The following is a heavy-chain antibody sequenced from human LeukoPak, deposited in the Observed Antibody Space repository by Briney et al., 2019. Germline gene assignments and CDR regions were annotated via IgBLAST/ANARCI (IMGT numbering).Heavy chain of an antibody. CDR2: IYHSGRT. D-gene: IGHD4-17*01. Sequence: SETLSLTCTVSGYSISSGYYWGWIRQPPGKGLEWIGSIYHSGRTYYNPSLKSRVTISVDTSKNQFSLKLSSVTAADTAVYYCARHHPYGDYNDYYYYMDVWGKGTTVTISS. J-gene: IGHJ6*03. CDR3: ARHHPYGDYNDYYYYMDV. V-gene: IGHV4-38-2*02. CDR1: GYSISSGYY.